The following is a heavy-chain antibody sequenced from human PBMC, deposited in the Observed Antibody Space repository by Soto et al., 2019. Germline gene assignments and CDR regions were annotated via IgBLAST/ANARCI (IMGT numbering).Heavy chain of an antibody. CDR1: GGSFSGYY. J-gene: IGHJ5*02. Sequence: PSETLSLTCAVYGGSFSGYYWTWIRQPPGKGLEWIGDINHSGRTTYNPSLKSRVTISVDTSNNQFSLKLTSVTAADTAVYYCARAFCGGACWFDPWGQATLVTVSS. D-gene: IGHD2-21*01. CDR3: ARAFCGGACWFDP. V-gene: IGHV4-34*01. CDR2: INHSGRT.